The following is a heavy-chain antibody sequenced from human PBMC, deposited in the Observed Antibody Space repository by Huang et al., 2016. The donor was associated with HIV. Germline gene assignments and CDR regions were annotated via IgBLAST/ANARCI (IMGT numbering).Heavy chain of an antibody. CDR3: AKDLWYSSGWSFDY. J-gene: IGHJ4*02. CDR1: GFTFSNYA. D-gene: IGHD6-19*01. Sequence: EVQLVESGGGMVEPGRSLRLSCAASGFTFSNYAGSWVRQAPGKGPEWGSGIRGRGEYTYYADSVKGRFTVSIDNFKNMLYLQMNSLRAEDTALYYCAKDLWYSSGWSFDYWGPGTLVTVSS. CDR2: IRGRGEYT. V-gene: IGHV3-23*04.